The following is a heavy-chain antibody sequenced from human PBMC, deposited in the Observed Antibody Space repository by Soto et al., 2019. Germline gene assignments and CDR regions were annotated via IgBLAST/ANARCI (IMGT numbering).Heavy chain of an antibody. D-gene: IGHD1-26*01. Sequence: GGSLSLSCAASVFTFGSYWMSWFLQSPGKGLEWLATIKMDASEKKYVDSVKGRFTMSRDNAKNSLYLLMDSLRVEDTAVYYCARVWERAGYGMDVWRQGSRVTVSS. CDR3: ARVWERAGYGMDV. V-gene: IGHV3-7*01. CDR1: VFTFGSYW. J-gene: IGHJ6*02. CDR2: IKMDASEK.